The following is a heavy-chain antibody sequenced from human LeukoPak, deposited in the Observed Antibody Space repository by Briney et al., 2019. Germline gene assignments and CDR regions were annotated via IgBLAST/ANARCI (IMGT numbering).Heavy chain of an antibody. CDR2: ISWNSGSI. J-gene: IGHJ6*02. CDR1: GFTFDDYA. V-gene: IGHV3-9*01. CDR3: AKARSVRLGPDYYYYGMDV. Sequence: GGSLRLSCAASGFTFDDYAMHWVRQAPGKGLEWASGISWNSGSIGYADSVKGRFTISRDSAKNSLYLQMNSLRAEDTALYYCAKARSVRLGPDYYYYGMDVWGQGTTVTVSS. D-gene: IGHD3-10*01.